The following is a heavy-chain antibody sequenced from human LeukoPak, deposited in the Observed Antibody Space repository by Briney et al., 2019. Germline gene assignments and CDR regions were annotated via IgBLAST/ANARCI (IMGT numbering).Heavy chain of an antibody. D-gene: IGHD3-10*01. CDR1: GFTVSSNY. CDR2: IYSGGDT. Sequence: PGGSLRLSCAASGFTVSSNYMGWVRQAPGKGLDWVSVIYSGGDTYYADSVKGRFTISRDNAKNSLYLQMNSLRAEDTAVYYCARDRAVRGVIGTRGAFDIWGQGTMVTVSS. CDR3: ARDRAVRGVIGTRGAFDI. J-gene: IGHJ3*02. V-gene: IGHV3-53*01.